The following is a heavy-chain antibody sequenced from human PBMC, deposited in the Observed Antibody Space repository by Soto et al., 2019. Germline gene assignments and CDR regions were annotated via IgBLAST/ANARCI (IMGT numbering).Heavy chain of an antibody. CDR2: IIPIFGTA. D-gene: IGHD3-22*01. CDR3: ARDGEVDYYDSSGYYNAFDI. CDR1: GGTFSSYA. V-gene: IGHV1-69*01. J-gene: IGHJ3*02. Sequence: QVQLVQSGAEVKKPGSSVKVSCKASGGTFSSYAISWVRQAPGQGLEWMGGIIPIFGTANYAQKFQGRVTITADESTSTAYMERSSLRSEDTAVYYCARDGEVDYYDSSGYYNAFDIWGQGTMVTVSS.